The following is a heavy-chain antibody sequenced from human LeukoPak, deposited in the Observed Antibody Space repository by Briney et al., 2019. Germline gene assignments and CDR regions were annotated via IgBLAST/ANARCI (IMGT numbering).Heavy chain of an antibody. CDR3: AREVRSLSAHQYYYGSGTTLDWFDP. J-gene: IGHJ5*02. D-gene: IGHD3-10*01. CDR1: GYTFTSYY. CDR2: INPRGGST. V-gene: IGHV1-46*03. Sequence: ASVKVSCKASGYTFTSYYMHWVRQAPGQGLEWMGIINPRGGSTSYAQKFQGRVTMTRDTSTSTVYMELSSLRSEDTAVYYCAREVRSLSAHQYYYGSGTTLDWFDPWGQGTLVTVSS.